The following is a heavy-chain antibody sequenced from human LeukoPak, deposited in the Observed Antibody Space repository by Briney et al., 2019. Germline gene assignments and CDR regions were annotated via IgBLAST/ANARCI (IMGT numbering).Heavy chain of an antibody. CDR1: GFTFSDYY. J-gene: IGHJ4*02. CDR3: AKDMGRSSLDY. D-gene: IGHD3-10*01. V-gene: IGHV3-11*05. CDR2: VSGTSSFT. Sequence: PGGSLRLSCAASGFTFSDYYMSWIRQAPGKGLEWVSYVSGTSSFTSYADSVRGRFTISRDNAKNSLYLQMNSLRAEDTALYYCAKDMGRSSLDYWGQGTLVTVSS.